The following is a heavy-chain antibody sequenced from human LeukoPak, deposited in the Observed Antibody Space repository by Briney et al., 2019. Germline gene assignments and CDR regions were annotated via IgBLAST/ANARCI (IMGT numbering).Heavy chain of an antibody. D-gene: IGHD4-17*01. V-gene: IGHV3-21*01. CDR1: GFTFSSYS. Sequence: GGSLRLSCAASGFTFSSYSMNWVRQAPGKGLEWVSSISSSSSYIYYADSVKGRFTISRDNAKNSLYLQMNSLRAEDTAVYYCARDRRNYGDYFFFDYWGQGTLVTVSS. CDR3: ARDRRNYGDYFFFDY. CDR2: ISSSSSYI. J-gene: IGHJ4*02.